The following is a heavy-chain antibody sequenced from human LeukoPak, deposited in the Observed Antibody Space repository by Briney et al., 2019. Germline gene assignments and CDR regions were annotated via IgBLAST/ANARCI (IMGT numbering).Heavy chain of an antibody. CDR3: AKRGEVSTYYYFES. V-gene: IGHV3-23*01. J-gene: IGHJ4*02. Sequence: PGGSLRLSCTASKCTFMYYAMHWVRQAPGKGLEWLSTIGSAGGSIFYADSVKGRFTISRDNSKSTLFLQMDSLRVEDTALYYCAKRGEVSTYYYFESWGQGALVTVSS. CDR2: IGSAGGSI. CDR1: KCTFMYYA. D-gene: IGHD2/OR15-2a*01.